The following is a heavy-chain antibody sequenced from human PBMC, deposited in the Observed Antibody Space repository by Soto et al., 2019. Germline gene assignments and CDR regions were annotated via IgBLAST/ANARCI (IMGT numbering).Heavy chain of an antibody. CDR3: ARGLRSVLDY. D-gene: IGHD6-6*01. CDR1: GFIFGNFG. Sequence: PGGSLRLSCVASGFIFGNFGMHWVRQAPGKGLEWVAVISSDEKIKQYADSVRGRFAISRDNSKNTLYLQMTSLRAEDTAIYYCARGLRSVLDYWGQGTLVTVSS. J-gene: IGHJ4*02. CDR2: ISSDEKIK. V-gene: IGHV3-33*01.